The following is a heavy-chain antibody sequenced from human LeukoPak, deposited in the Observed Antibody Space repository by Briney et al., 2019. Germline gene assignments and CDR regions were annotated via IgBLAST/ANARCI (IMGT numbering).Heavy chain of an antibody. D-gene: IGHD6-13*01. Sequence: GGSLRLSCAASGFTFSSYGMHWVRQAPGKGLEWVAVKSYDGSNKYYADSVKGRFTISRDNSKNTLYLQMNSLRAEDTAVYYCAKEVPYSSSWYDYWGQGTLVTVSS. CDR3: AKEVPYSSSWYDY. CDR1: GFTFSSYG. J-gene: IGHJ4*02. V-gene: IGHV3-30*18. CDR2: KSYDGSNK.